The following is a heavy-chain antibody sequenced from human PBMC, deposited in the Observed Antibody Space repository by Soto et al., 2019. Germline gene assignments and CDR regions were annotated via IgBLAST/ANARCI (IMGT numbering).Heavy chain of an antibody. J-gene: IGHJ4*02. CDR2: IYSGGST. CDR3: ARDRPIPFEYSSSYFDY. CDR1: GFTVSSNY. V-gene: IGHV3-53*01. Sequence: GGSLRLSCAASGFTVSSNYMSWVRQAPGKGLEWVSVIYSGGSTYYADSVKGRFTISRDNSKNTLYLQMNSLRAEDTAVYYCARDRPIPFEYSSSYFDYWGQGTLVTVSS. D-gene: IGHD6-6*01.